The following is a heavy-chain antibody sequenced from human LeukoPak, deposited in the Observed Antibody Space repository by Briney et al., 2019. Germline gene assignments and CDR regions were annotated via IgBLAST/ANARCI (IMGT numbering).Heavy chain of an antibody. Sequence: PGGSLRLSCAASGFTFDDYAMHWVRQAPGKGLEWVSGISWNSGSIGYADSVKGRFTISRDNAKNSLYLQMNSLRAEDTALYYCAKDQDSSGYYFDYWGQGTLVTVSS. CDR2: ISWNSGSI. D-gene: IGHD3-22*01. CDR1: GFTFDDYA. V-gene: IGHV3-9*01. J-gene: IGHJ4*02. CDR3: AKDQDSSGYYFDY.